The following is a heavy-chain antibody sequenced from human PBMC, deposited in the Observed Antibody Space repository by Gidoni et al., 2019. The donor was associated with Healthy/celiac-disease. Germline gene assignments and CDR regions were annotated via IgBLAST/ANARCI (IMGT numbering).Heavy chain of an antibody. CDR2: INHSGST. CDR3: ARADSSFGKFDY. Sequence: QVQLQQWGAGLLKPSETLSLTCAVYGGSFSGYYWSWIRQPPGKGLEWIGEINHSGSTNYNPSLKSRVTISVDTSKNQFSLKLGSVTAADTAVYYCARADSSFGKFDYLGQGTLVTVSS. J-gene: IGHJ4*02. CDR1: GGSFSGYY. D-gene: IGHD2-15*01. V-gene: IGHV4-34*01.